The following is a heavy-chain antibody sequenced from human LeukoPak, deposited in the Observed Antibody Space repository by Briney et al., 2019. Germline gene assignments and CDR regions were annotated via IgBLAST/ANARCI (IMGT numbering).Heavy chain of an antibody. CDR1: GFTFSTYA. CDR2: ISSSGGST. CDR3: AKRDHYYFDY. V-gene: IGHV3-23*01. J-gene: IGHJ4*02. Sequence: GGSLRLSCAASGFTFSTYAMRWVRQASGKGLEWVSVISSSGGSTYYADSVKGRFTISRDNSKNTLYLQMNSLRAEDTAVYYCAKRDHYYFDYWGQGTLVTVSS.